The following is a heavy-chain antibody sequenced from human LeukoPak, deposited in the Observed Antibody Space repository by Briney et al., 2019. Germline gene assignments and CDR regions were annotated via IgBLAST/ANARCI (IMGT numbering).Heavy chain of an antibody. Sequence: GGSLRLSCAASGFTFSSYWMSWVRQAPGKGLVWVSRINSDGSSTSYADSVKGRFTISRDNSKNTLYLQMNSLRAEDTAVYYCAKEGAAYCSSTSCSDNGYGMDVWGQGTTVTVSS. V-gene: IGHV3-74*01. CDR3: AKEGAAYCSSTSCSDNGYGMDV. J-gene: IGHJ6*02. CDR1: GFTFSSYW. CDR2: INSDGSST. D-gene: IGHD2-2*01.